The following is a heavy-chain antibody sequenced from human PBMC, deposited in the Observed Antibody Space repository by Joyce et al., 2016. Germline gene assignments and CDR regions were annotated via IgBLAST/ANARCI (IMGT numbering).Heavy chain of an antibody. CDR3: ARAPRGPGYFDS. D-gene: IGHD3-10*01. J-gene: IGHJ4*02. V-gene: IGHV4-30-2*01. CDR2: IYHSGNT. CDR1: GDSFTTGGYA. Sequence: QLLLQESGPGLVKTSQTLALTCAVSGDSFTTGGYAWNWIRQPPGKGLEWIGDIYHSGNTHFTPSLQSRVTISLDRSKSQFSLKLSSVNAADTAVYYCARAPRGPGYFDSWGQGTLVTVSS.